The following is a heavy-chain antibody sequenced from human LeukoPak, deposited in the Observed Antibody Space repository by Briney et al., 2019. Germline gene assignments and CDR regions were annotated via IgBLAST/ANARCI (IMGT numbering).Heavy chain of an antibody. CDR3: ARSLSSRFSGPRRPYYFDS. V-gene: IGHV3-23*01. CDR1: GFTLSSYA. J-gene: IGHJ4*02. Sequence: GGSLRLSCAASGFTLSSYAMSWVRQAPGKGLQWVSGISSSGGSTYYVDSVKGRFTVSTDNSKNTLYLQMNSLRAEDTAVYYSARSLSSRFSGPRRPYYFDSWGQGTLVTVSS. CDR2: ISSSGGST. D-gene: IGHD3-16*02.